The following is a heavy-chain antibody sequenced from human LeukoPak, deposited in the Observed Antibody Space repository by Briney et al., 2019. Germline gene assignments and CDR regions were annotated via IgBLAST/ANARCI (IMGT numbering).Heavy chain of an antibody. J-gene: IGHJ6*02. CDR3: AREMEDIVVVPAALYYYYYGMDV. V-gene: IGHV1-69*05. CDR2: IIPIFGTA. D-gene: IGHD2-2*01. Sequence: ASVKVSCKASGGTFIIYAISWVRQAAGQGLEWMGGIIPIFGTANYAQKFQGRVTMTTDTSTSTAYMELRSLRSDDTAVYYCAREMEDIVVVPAALYYYYYGMDVWGQGTTVTVSS. CDR1: GGTFIIYA.